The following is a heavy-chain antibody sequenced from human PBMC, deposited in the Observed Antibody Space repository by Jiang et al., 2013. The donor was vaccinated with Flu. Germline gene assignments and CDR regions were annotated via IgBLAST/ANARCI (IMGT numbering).Heavy chain of an antibody. V-gene: IGHV4-39*01. Sequence: GSGLVKPSETLSLTCTVSGGSISSSSYYWGWIRQPPGKGLEWIGSIYYSGSTYYNPSLKSRVTISVDTSKNQFSLKLSSVTAADTAVYYCASSSRFITQDTAMPRDHWYFDLWGRGTLVTVSS. J-gene: IGHJ2*01. CDR2: IYYSGST. CDR1: GGSISSSSYY. CDR3: ASSSRFITQDTAMPRDHWYFDL. D-gene: IGHD5-18*01.